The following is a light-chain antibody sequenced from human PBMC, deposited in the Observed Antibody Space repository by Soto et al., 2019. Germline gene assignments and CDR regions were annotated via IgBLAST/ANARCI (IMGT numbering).Light chain of an antibody. Sequence: EIVLTQSPATLSVSPGERATLSCRASQSVGSNLGWYQQKPGQAPRLLIIGASTRATGIPARFSGSGSGTEFTLTISSLQSEDSAIYYCKQSGNWFPFNFGQGTRLEIK. J-gene: IGKJ5*01. V-gene: IGKV3-15*01. CDR2: GAS. CDR3: KQSGNWFPFN. CDR1: QSVGSN.